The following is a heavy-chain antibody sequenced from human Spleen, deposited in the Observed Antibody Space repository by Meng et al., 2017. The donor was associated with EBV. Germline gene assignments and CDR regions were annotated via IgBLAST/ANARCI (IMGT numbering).Heavy chain of an antibody. CDR1: GGTFNSDA. J-gene: IGHJ4*02. Sequence: QVEVVQSGAEVKNPGSSVKVSCGPSGGTFNSDAVSWVRQAPGQGLEWMGGLIPMSGAPHYAQKFQGRVTITADESTSTHYMDLSGLRSEDTAVYYCASESGRGFTPDYWGQGTLVTVSS. CDR3: ASESGRGFTPDY. V-gene: IGHV1-69*01. D-gene: IGHD3-10*01. CDR2: LIPMSGAP.